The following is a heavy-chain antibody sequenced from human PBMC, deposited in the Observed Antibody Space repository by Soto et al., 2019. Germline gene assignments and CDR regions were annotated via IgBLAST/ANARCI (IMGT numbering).Heavy chain of an antibody. J-gene: IGHJ6*02. Sequence: QVQLVQSGAEVKKPGSSVKVSCKASGGTFSSYAISWVRQAPGQGLEWMGGIIPIFGTANYAQKVQGSVTITAAESTSTAYMELSSLRSEDTAVYYCARGYCSGGSCYSRYYYYYGMDVWGQGTTVTVSS. V-gene: IGHV1-69*01. CDR2: IIPIFGTA. D-gene: IGHD2-15*01. CDR3: ARGYCSGGSCYSRYYYYYGMDV. CDR1: GGTFSSYA.